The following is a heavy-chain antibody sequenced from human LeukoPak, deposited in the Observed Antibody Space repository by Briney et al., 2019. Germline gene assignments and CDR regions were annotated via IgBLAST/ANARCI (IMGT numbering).Heavy chain of an antibody. D-gene: IGHD6-13*01. CDR1: GFTFSSNG. Sequence: PGGSLRLSCAASGFTFSSNGMHWVRQAPGKGLEWVAVISSDGSNKYFADSVKGRFTVSRDNSKNTLYLQMNSLRVEDTAVYYCAKVGTGYSSGWSTIGGFDYWGQGTLVTVSS. V-gene: IGHV3-30*18. J-gene: IGHJ4*02. CDR3: AKVGTGYSSGWSTIGGFDY. CDR2: ISSDGSNK.